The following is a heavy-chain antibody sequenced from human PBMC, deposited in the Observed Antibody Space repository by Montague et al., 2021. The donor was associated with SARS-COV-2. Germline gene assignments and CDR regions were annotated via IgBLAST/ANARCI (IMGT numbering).Heavy chain of an antibody. CDR1: GGSISSYY. CDR2: IYYSGST. CDR3: ARGIYGPDAFDI. J-gene: IGHJ3*02. D-gene: IGHD3-10*01. V-gene: IGHV4-59*12. Sequence: SETLSLTCTVSGGSISSYYWSWIRQPPGKGLEWIGYIYYSGSTXXXPSXKSRVTISLHTSKNQFSLKVNAVTAAVTAGDYCARGIYGPDAFDIWGQGTMVTVSS.